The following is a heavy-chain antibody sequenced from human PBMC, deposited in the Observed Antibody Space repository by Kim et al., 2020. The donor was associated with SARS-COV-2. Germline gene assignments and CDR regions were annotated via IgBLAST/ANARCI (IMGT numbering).Heavy chain of an antibody. D-gene: IGHD3-10*01. V-gene: IGHV3-21*01. CDR3: ARDGSGSANKFFYYYMDP. Sequence: GGSLRLSCGGSGFIFSAYSMHWVRQAPGKGLEWVSSITSSSRYIHYADSVKGRFAISRDNAKNSLYLEMNSLRAEDTAVYYCARDGSGSANKFFYYYMDPWGTGTTDTVSS. CDR2: ITSSSRYI. J-gene: IGHJ6*03. CDR1: GFIFSAYS.